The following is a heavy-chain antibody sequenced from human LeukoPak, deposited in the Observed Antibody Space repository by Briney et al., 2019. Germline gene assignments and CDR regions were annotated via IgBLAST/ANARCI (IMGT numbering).Heavy chain of an antibody. CDR3: ARGDGYIYFDY. J-gene: IGHJ4*02. CDR1: GGSISSSSYY. V-gene: IGHV4-39*07. D-gene: IGHD5-24*01. Sequence: SETLSLTCSLSGGSISSSSYYWAWIRQPPGKGLEWIGSIYYSGNTYYSPSLKSRVTIFVDTSKNEFSLNLSSVTAADTAVYYCARGDGYIYFDYWGQGTLVTVSS. CDR2: IYYSGNT.